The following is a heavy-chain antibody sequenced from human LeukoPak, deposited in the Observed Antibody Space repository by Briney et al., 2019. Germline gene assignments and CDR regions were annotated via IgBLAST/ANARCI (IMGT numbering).Heavy chain of an antibody. CDR1: GFTFDDHV. CDR3: VKDIGIEAADRIDY. J-gene: IGHJ4*02. D-gene: IGHD6-13*01. V-gene: IGHV3-9*01. CDR2: ISRNSGRI. Sequence: GRSLRLSCAASGFTFDDHVMHWVRQAPGKGLEWVSGISRNSGRIGHADSVKGRFTISRDNAKNSLYLQMNSLRPEDTALYYCVKDIGIEAADRIDYWGQGTLVTVSS.